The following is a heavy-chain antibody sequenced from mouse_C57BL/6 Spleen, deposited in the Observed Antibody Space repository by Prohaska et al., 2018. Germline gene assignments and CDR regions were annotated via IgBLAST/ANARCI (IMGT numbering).Heavy chain of an antibody. Sequence: DVQLQESGPGLVKPSQSLSLTCSVTGYSITSGYYWNWIRQFPGNKLEWMGYISYDGSNNYNPALKNRISITRDTSKNQFFLKLNSVTTEDTATYYCARGLYYDYDEYAMDYWGQGTSVTVSS. CDR3: ARGLYYDYDEYAMDY. CDR1: GYSITSGYY. V-gene: IGHV3-6*01. J-gene: IGHJ4*01. CDR2: ISYDGSN. D-gene: IGHD2-4*01.